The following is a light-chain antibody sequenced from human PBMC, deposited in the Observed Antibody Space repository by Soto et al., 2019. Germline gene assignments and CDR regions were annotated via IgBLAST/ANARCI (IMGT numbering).Light chain of an antibody. CDR2: DAS. Sequence: LTQSPATLSLSPGERATLSCRASQSVSSYLAWYQQKPGQAPRLLIYDASNRATGIPARFSGSGSGTDFTLTISSLEPEDFAVYYCQQRTFGGGTKVDIK. V-gene: IGKV3-11*01. CDR1: QSVSSY. J-gene: IGKJ4*01. CDR3: QQRT.